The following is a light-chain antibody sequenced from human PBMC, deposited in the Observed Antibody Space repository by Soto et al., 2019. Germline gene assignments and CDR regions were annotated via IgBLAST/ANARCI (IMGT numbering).Light chain of an antibody. CDR3: QRYDTLWTM. J-gene: IGKJ1*01. CDR2: DVS. Sequence: DIQMTQSPSSLSASVGDRVTITCRASQGVSAYLLWYQQKPGKAPKLLIFDVSSLESGVPSRFSGSGSGTEFTLTISNLQPDDFATYYCQRYDTLWTMFGQGTKVEV. V-gene: IGKV1-5*01. CDR1: QGVSAY.